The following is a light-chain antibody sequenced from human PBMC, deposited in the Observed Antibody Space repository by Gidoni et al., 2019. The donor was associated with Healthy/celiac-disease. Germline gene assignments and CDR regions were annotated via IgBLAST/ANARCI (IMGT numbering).Light chain of an antibody. CDR3: QQRYSTPRT. Sequence: DIQMTQSPSSLSASVGDRVTITCRASQSISSYLNWYQQKPGKAPKLLIYAASSLQSGVPSRFSGSGSGTDVTLTISSLQPEDFATYYGQQRYSTPRTFGGXTKVEIK. CDR2: AAS. V-gene: IGKV1-39*01. J-gene: IGKJ4*01. CDR1: QSISSY.